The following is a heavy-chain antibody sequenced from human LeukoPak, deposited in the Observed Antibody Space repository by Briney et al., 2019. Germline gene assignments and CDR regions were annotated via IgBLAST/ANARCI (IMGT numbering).Heavy chain of an antibody. J-gene: IGHJ5*02. CDR2: IYYSGST. V-gene: IGHV4-31*03. Sequence: SETLSLTCTVSGGSISSGGYSWSWIRQHPGKGLEWIGYIYYSGSTYYNPSLKSRVTISVDTSKNQFSLKLSSVTAADTAVYYCARDAEEMATVSWGQGTLVTVSS. CDR1: GGSISSGGYS. CDR3: ARDAEEMATVS. D-gene: IGHD5-24*01.